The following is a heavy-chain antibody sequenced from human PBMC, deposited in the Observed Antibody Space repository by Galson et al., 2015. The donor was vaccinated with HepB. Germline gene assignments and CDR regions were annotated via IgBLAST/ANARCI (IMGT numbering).Heavy chain of an antibody. V-gene: IGHV3-23*01. CDR3: ASPSTVTTTPTLGFGDY. CDR1: GFTFSSYA. CDR2: ISGSGGST. Sequence: SLRLSCAASGFTFSSYAMSWVRQAPGKGLEWVSAISGSGGSTYYADSVKGRFTISRDNSKNTLYLQMNSLRAEDTAVYYCASPSTVTTTPTLGFGDYWGQGTLVTVSS. J-gene: IGHJ4*02. D-gene: IGHD4-17*01.